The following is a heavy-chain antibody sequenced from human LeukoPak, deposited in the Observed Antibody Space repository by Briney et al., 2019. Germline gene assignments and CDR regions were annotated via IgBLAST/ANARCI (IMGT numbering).Heavy chain of an antibody. J-gene: IGHJ4*02. CDR2: INPNSGGT. CDR1: GYSLTGYY. Sequence: ASVKVSCKASGYSLTGYYMHWVRQAPGQGLEWMGRINPNSGGTNYAQKFQGRVTMTRDTSISTAYMELSRLRSDDTAVYYCARGRSSWYDLDYWGQGTLVTVSS. D-gene: IGHD6-13*01. V-gene: IGHV1-2*06. CDR3: ARGRSSWYDLDY.